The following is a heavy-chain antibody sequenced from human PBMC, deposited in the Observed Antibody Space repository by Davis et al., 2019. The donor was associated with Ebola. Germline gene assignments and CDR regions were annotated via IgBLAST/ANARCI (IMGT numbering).Heavy chain of an antibody. V-gene: IGHV1-2*02. CDR3: ARDHPGPQTLDI. CDR2: SHPNGSAA. D-gene: IGHD4-23*01. Sequence: ASVNVSFKTSVYTFTDYERDWMRQAPGQGLEWIVWSHPNGSAAKYAQKVQGRGTMTRDRSISTAYMELSSLTHDDTAVYYCARDHPGPQTLDIWSQGTVITVSS. CDR1: VYTFTDYE. J-gene: IGHJ3*02.